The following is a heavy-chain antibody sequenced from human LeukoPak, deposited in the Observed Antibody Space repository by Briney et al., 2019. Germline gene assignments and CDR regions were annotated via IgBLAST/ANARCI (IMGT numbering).Heavy chain of an antibody. V-gene: IGHV4-59*12. D-gene: IGHD6-19*01. CDR2: IHYTGST. Sequence: SETLSLTCTVSGGSISNSYWSWIRQPPGKGLEWIGFIHYTGSTNYNPSLKSRVTISVDTSKNQFSLKLSSVTAADTAVYYCARISSSGWYPFDYWGQGTLVTVSS. CDR1: GGSISNSY. CDR3: ARISSSGWYPFDY. J-gene: IGHJ4*02.